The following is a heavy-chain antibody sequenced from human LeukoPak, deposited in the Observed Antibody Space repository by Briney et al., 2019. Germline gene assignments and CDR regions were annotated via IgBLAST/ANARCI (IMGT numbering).Heavy chain of an antibody. V-gene: IGHV3-15*01. CDR2: IRRKSDGGTT. CDR3: LGAFLGY. CDR1: GFTFSNAW. J-gene: IGHJ4*02. Sequence: PGGSLRLSCAVSGFTFSNAWMSWVRQAPGKGLEWVGLIRRKSDGGTTEYAAPVKGRVAISRDDSKNTVYLQINSLKTEDTAVYYCLGAFLGYRGLGTLVTVSS. D-gene: IGHD3-16*01.